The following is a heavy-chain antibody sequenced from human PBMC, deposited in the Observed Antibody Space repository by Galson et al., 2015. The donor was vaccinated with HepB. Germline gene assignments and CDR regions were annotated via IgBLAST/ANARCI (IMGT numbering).Heavy chain of an antibody. D-gene: IGHD3-10*01. CDR3: ARWTWIVTPSGRPFYYYYGMDV. CDR1: GYSFTSYW. J-gene: IGHJ6*02. CDR2: IYPGDSDT. V-gene: IGHV5-51*01. Sequence: QSGAEVKKPGESLKISCKGSGYSFTSYWIGWVRQMPGKGLEWMGIIYPGDSDTRYSPSFQGQVTISADKSISTAYLQWSSLKASDTAMYYCARWTWIVTPSGRPFYYYYGMDVWGQGTTVTVSS.